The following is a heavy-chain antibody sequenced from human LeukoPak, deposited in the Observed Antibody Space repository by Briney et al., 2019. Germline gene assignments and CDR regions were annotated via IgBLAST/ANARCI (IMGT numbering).Heavy chain of an antibody. CDR2: IKQDGSEK. J-gene: IGHJ4*02. CDR1: GFTFSSYA. CDR3: ARGNSVVVPY. D-gene: IGHD2-2*01. V-gene: IGHV3-7*03. Sequence: PGGSLRLSCAASGFTFSSYAMSWVRQAPGKGLEWVANIKQDGSEKYYVDSVKGRFTISRDNAKNSLYLQMNSLRAEDTAVYYCARGNSVVVPYWGQGTLVTVSS.